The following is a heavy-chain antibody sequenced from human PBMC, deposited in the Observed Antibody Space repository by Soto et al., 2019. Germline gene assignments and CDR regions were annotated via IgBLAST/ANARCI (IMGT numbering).Heavy chain of an antibody. J-gene: IGHJ4*02. CDR1: GGSFSGYY. V-gene: IGHV4-34*01. CDR3: ARDDYYDSSGYLAPLDY. Sequence: PSETLSLTCAVYGGSFSGYYWTWIRQPPGTGLEWIGEINHSGSTNYNPSLKSRFTISRDNAKNSLYLQMNSLRAEDTAVYYCARDDYYDSSGYLAPLDYWGQGTLVTVSS. D-gene: IGHD3-22*01. CDR2: INHSGST.